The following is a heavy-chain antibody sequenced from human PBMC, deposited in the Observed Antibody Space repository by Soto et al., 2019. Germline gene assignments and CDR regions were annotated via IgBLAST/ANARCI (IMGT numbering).Heavy chain of an antibody. Sequence: QVQLVQSGAEVKKPGSSVKVSCKASGGTFSSYAITWVRQAPEEGLEWMGGIIPMLGTANYAQRFQGRVTISADEYTSTAYMELISLRSEDTAVYYCATSRSYSSSWYGRYFDYWGQGTLVTVSS. CDR1: GGTFSSYA. J-gene: IGHJ4*02. CDR2: IIPMLGTA. CDR3: ATSRSYSSSWYGRYFDY. D-gene: IGHD6-13*01. V-gene: IGHV1-69*01.